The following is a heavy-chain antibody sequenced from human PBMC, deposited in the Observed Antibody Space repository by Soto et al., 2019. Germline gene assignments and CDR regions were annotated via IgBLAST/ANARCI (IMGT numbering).Heavy chain of an antibody. Sequence: GASVKVSCKASGYTFTSCGISWVRQAPGQGLEWMGWISTYNGNTNYAQKLQGRVTMTTDTSTSTAYMELRSLRSDDTAVYYCARGSDFWSGYSNFDYWGQGTLVTVSS. D-gene: IGHD3-3*01. CDR2: ISTYNGNT. V-gene: IGHV1-18*01. CDR1: GYTFTSCG. J-gene: IGHJ4*02. CDR3: ARGSDFWSGYSNFDY.